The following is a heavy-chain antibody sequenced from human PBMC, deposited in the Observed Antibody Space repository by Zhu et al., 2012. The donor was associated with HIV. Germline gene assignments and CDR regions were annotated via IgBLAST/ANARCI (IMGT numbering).Heavy chain of an antibody. CDR3: ASRFRGSYYLDY. CDR2: IYYSGST. J-gene: IGHJ4*02. D-gene: IGHD1-26*01. V-gene: IGHV4-59*11. CDR1: GGSISSHY. Sequence: QVQLQESGPGLVKPSETLSLTCTVSGGSISSHYWSWIRQPPGKGLEWIGYIYYSGSTNYNPSLKSRVTISVDTSKNQFSLKLSSVTAADTAVYYCASRFRGSYYLDYWGQGTLVTVSS.